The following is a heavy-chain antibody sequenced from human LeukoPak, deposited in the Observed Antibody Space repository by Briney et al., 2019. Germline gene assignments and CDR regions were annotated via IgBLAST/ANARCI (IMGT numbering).Heavy chain of an antibody. CDR2: TYYRSKWYN. D-gene: IGHD2-15*01. CDR3: ARGRNSAFDY. Sequence: SQTLSLTCAISGDSVSSHSVAWNWIRQSPSRGLEWLGTTYYRSKWYNDYAVSVKSRITINPDTSKNQFSLQLNSVTPEDTAVYYRARGRNSAFDYWGQGTLVTVSS. J-gene: IGHJ4*02. CDR1: GDSVSSHSVA. V-gene: IGHV6-1*01.